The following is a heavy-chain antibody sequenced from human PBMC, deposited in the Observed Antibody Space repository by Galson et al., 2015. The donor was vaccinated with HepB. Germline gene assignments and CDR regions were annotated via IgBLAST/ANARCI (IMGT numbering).Heavy chain of an antibody. CDR2: INPSGGST. V-gene: IGHV1-46*01. CDR1: GYTFTSYY. Sequence: SVKVSCKASGYTFTSYYMHWVRQAPGQGLEWMGIINPSGGSTSYAQKFQGRVTMTRDTSTSTVYMELSSLRSEDTAVYYCARDIVVVPAAWGYYYYYYGMDVWGQGTTVTVSS. CDR3: ARDIVVVPAAWGYYYYYYGMDV. D-gene: IGHD2-2*01. J-gene: IGHJ6*02.